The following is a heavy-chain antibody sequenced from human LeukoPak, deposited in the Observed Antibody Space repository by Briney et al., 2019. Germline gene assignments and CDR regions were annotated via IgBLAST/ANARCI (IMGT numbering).Heavy chain of an antibody. Sequence: PGGSLRLSCAASGFTVSSNYMSWVRQAPGKGLEGVSAISGSGGSTYYADSVKGRFTISRDNSKNTLYLQMNSLRAEDTAVYYCAKLAVAYYFDYWGQGTLVTVSS. D-gene: IGHD6-19*01. CDR2: ISGSGGST. V-gene: IGHV3-23*01. J-gene: IGHJ4*02. CDR1: GFTVSSNY. CDR3: AKLAVAYYFDY.